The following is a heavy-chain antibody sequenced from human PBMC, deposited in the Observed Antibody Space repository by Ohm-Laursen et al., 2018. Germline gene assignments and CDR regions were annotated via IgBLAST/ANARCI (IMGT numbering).Heavy chain of an antibody. J-gene: IGHJ4*02. D-gene: IGHD3-10*01. CDR2: ISGSGGST. Sequence: SLRLSCAASGFTFSSYAMSWVRQAPGKGLEWVSAISGSGGSTYYADSVKGRFTISRDNSKNTLYLQMNSLRAEDTAVYYCAGAYYYGSGSYRVLVYWGQGTLVTVSS. CDR1: GFTFSSYA. CDR3: AGAYYYGSGSYRVLVY. V-gene: IGHV3-23*01.